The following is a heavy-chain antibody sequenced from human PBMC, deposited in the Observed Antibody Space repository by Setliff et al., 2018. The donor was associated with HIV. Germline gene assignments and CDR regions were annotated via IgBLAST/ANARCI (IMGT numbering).Heavy chain of an antibody. CDR3: ARVRLTMIMMVDSFDQ. CDR2: ICSTGDT. Sequence: SETLSLTCSVSGGYISNFYWSWIRHPPGKGLEWVGHICSTGDTNYNPSLKSRVTLSADTSKNQLSLSLTFVTAADTAVYYSARVRLTMIMMVDSFDQWVHGTLVAVST. CDR1: GGYISNFY. D-gene: IGHD3-22*01. J-gene: IGHJ4*01. V-gene: IGHV4-4*07.